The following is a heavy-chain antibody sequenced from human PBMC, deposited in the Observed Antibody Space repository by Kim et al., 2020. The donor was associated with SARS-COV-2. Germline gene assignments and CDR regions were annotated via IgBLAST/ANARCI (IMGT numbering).Heavy chain of an antibody. D-gene: IGHD6-6*01. CDR1: GYTFTGYY. CDR2: INPNSGGT. Sequence: ASVKVSCKASGYTFTGYYMHWVRQPPGQGLEWMGRINPNSGGTNYAQKFQGRVTMTRDTSISTAYMELSRLGSDDTAAYYCARVPNSSSPVDYWGQGTLVSVPS. J-gene: IGHJ4*02. CDR3: ARVPNSSSPVDY. V-gene: IGHV1-2*06.